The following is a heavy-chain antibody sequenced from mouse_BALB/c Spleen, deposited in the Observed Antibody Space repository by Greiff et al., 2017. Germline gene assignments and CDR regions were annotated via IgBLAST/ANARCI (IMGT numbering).Heavy chain of an antibody. CDR3: ARGAYDGDYFDY. CDR2: IDPANGNT. Sequence: VQLKESGAELVKPGASVKLSCTASGFNIKDTYMHWVKQRPEQGLEWIGRIDPANGNTKYDPKFQGKATITADTSSNTAYLQLSSLTSEDTAVYYCARGAYDGDYFDYWGQGTTLTVSS. D-gene: IGHD2-3*01. J-gene: IGHJ2*01. V-gene: IGHV14-3*02. CDR1: GFNIKDTY.